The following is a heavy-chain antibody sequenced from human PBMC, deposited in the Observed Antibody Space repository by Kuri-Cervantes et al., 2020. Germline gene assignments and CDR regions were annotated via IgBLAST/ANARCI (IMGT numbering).Heavy chain of an antibody. V-gene: IGHV1-18*01. CDR3: ATDVGYCSGGSCSLGGWFDY. CDR2: ISTYNGNT. D-gene: IGHD2-15*01. CDR1: GYTFISYG. Sequence: ASVKVSCKTSGYTFISYGITWVRQAPGQGLEWMGWISTYNGNTNYAQKLQGRVTMTEDTSTDTAYMELSSLRSEDTAVYYCATDVGYCSGGSCSLGGWFDYWGQGTLVTVSS. J-gene: IGHJ4*02.